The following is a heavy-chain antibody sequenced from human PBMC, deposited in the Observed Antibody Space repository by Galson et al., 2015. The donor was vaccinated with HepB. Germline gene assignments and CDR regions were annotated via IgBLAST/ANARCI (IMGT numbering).Heavy chain of an antibody. CDR3: ARLGGRFLWGMADNWSFDY. Sequence: QSGAEVKKPGESLKISCKGSGYSFTSYWIGWVRQMPGKGLEWMGIIYPGDSDTRYSPSFQGQVTISADKSISTAYLQWSSLKASDTAMYYCARLGGRFLWGMADNWSFDYWGQGTLVTVSS. CDR1: GYSFTSYW. D-gene: IGHD3-3*01. V-gene: IGHV5-51*03. CDR2: IYPGDSDT. J-gene: IGHJ4*02.